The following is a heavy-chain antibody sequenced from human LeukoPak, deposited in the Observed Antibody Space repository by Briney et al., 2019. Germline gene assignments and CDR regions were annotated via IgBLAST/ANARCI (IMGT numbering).Heavy chain of an antibody. D-gene: IGHD2-21*01. J-gene: IGHJ4*02. CDR3: AKDSGLAYCGGDCYSFGDY. CDR1: GFSFESYA. Sequence: GGSLRLSCAASGFSFESYAMNWVRQAPGKGLEWVSSISESGDNTHYADSVKGRFTISSDNSLNTLYLQMNSLRAEDTAVYYCAKDSGLAYCGGDCYSFGDYWGQGTLVTVSS. CDR2: ISESGDNT. V-gene: IGHV3-23*01.